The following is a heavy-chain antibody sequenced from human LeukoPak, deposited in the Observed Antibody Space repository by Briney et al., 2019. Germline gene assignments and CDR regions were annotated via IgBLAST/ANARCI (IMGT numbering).Heavy chain of an antibody. D-gene: IGHD3-3*01. CDR1: GFTFNTYG. V-gene: IGHV3-30*18. J-gene: IGHJ4*02. CDR2: ISYDGTKT. CDR3: AKDRSGMEYNFDF. Sequence: PGGSLRLSCAASGFTFNTYGMHWVRQTPGEGLEWLSLISYDGTKTWYADSMKGRFTISRDNSQNTLYLQMDTLRPEDSAIYYCAKDRSGMEYNFDFWGQGALVTVSS.